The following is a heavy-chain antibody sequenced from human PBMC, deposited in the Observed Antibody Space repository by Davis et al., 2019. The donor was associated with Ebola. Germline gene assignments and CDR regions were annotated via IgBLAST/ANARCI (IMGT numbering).Heavy chain of an antibody. J-gene: IGHJ4*02. CDR2: IYYSGST. V-gene: IGHV4-61*01. CDR3: ASLMAYYYDSSGYYQLYYFDY. D-gene: IGHD3-22*01. Sequence: SETLSLTCTVSGGSVSSGSYYWSWIRQPPGKGLEWIGYIYYSGSTNYNPSLKSRVTISVDTSKNQFSLKLSSVTAADTAVYYCASLMAYYYDSSGYYQLYYFDYWGQGTLVTVSS. CDR1: GGSVSSGSYY.